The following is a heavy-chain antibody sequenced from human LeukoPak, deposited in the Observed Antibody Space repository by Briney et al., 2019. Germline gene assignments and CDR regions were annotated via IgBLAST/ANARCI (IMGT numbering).Heavy chain of an antibody. CDR3: AKRYGNAWYQFDY. CDR2: ARASDSAT. D-gene: IGHD5-18*01. J-gene: IGHJ4*02. V-gene: IGHV3-23*01. Sequence: GGSLRLSCAASGFTFSSYAMNWVRQTPGTGLEWVSTARASDSATYYADSVKGRFAISRDDSKSTLYLQMTNLRAEDTALYYCAKRYGNAWYQFDYWGRGTLVTVSS. CDR1: GFTFSSYA.